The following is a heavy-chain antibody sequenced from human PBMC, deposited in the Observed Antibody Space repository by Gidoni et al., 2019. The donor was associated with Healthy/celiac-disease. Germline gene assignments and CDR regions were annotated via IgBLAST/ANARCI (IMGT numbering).Heavy chain of an antibody. J-gene: IGHJ4*02. CDR1: GFTFSSYS. Sequence: EVQLVASGGGLVKPGGSLRLSCAASGFTFSSYSMNWVRQAPGKGLEWVSSISSSSSYIYYADSVKGRFTISRDNAKNSLYLQMNSLRAEDTAVYYCARDLVAVAGWVLDYWGQGTLVTVSS. CDR3: ARDLVAVAGWVLDY. D-gene: IGHD6-19*01. V-gene: IGHV3-21*01. CDR2: ISSSSSYI.